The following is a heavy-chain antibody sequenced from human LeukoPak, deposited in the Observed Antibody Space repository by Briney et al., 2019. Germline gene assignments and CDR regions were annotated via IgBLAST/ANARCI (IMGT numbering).Heavy chain of an antibody. CDR3: AREVDFWSGYYNSYNWFDP. CDR2: IIPIFGTA. Sequence: SVKVSCKASRGTFSSYAISGVRQAPGQGLEWMGGIIPIFGTANYAQKLQGSVTITADESTSTAYMELSSLRSEDTAVYYCAREVDFWSGYYNSYNWFDPWGPGTLVTVSS. J-gene: IGHJ5*02. V-gene: IGHV1-69*13. D-gene: IGHD3-3*01. CDR1: RGTFSSYA.